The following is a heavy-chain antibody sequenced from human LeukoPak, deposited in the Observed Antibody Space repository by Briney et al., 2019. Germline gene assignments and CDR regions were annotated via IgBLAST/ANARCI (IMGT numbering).Heavy chain of an antibody. CDR3: AKGMRGSSPYNWCDP. J-gene: IGHJ5*02. V-gene: IGHV3-23*01. D-gene: IGHD3-16*01. CDR1: GLIFSNYA. Sequence: PGGSLRLSCAASGLIFSNYAMSWVRQAPGKGLEWVSVIGGSGVNTYYADSVKGRFTISRDNSKNTLFLQMNSLRAEDTAVYYCAKGMRGSSPYNWCDPWGQGTLVTVSS. CDR2: IGGSGVNT.